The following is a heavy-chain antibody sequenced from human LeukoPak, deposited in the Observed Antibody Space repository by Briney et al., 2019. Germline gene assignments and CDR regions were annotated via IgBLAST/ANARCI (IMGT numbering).Heavy chain of an antibody. J-gene: IGHJ4*02. CDR3: ARDQGYCSGGSCYFFHFDY. V-gene: IGHV3-30*04. CDR1: GFTFSSYA. Sequence: GGSLRLSCAASGFTFSSYAMHWVRQAPGKGLEWGAVISYDGSNKYYADSVKGRFTISRDNSKNTLYLQMNSLRAEDTAVYYCARDQGYCSGGSCYFFHFDYWGQGTLVTVSS. D-gene: IGHD2-15*01. CDR2: ISYDGSNK.